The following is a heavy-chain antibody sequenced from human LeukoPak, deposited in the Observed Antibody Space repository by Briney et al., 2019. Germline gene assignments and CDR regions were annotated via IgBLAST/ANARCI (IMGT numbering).Heavy chain of an antibody. CDR2: IRSSGSDA. Sequence: GGSLRLSCAASGFTFSNYAMTWVRQAPGKGLEWVSGIRSSGSDAYYADSVKGRFTISRDNSKNTLYLQMNSLRAEDTAVYYCAKIRFDYVWGSSDFWGQGTLVTVSS. CDR3: AKIRFDYVWGSSDF. D-gene: IGHD3-16*01. J-gene: IGHJ4*02. V-gene: IGHV3-23*01. CDR1: GFTFSNYA.